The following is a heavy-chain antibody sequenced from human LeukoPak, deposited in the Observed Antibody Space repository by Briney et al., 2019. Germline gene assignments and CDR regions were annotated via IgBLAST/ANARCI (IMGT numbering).Heavy chain of an antibody. V-gene: IGHV4-61*02. J-gene: IGHJ5*02. CDR1: GDSISSGFYY. CDR2: IYTSGST. CDR3: ARHNSGWSLNRGFDP. D-gene: IGHD6-19*01. Sequence: ASQTLSLTCAVSGDSISSGFYYWSWIRQPAGKGLEWIGRIYTSGSTTYNPSLKSRVTISVDTSKNQFSLKLSSVTAADTAVYYCARHNSGWSLNRGFDPWGQGTLVTVSS.